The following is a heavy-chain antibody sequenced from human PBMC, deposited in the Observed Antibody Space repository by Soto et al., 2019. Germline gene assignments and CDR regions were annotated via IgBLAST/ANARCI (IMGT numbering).Heavy chain of an antibody. V-gene: IGHV4-59*01. CDR3: ARALGATDAFDI. Sequence: PSETLSLTCTVSGGSISSYYWSWIRQPPGKGLEWIGYIYYSGSTNYNPSLKSRDTISVDTSKNQFSLKLSSVTAADTAVYYCARALGATDAFDIWGQGTMVTVSS. J-gene: IGHJ3*02. CDR1: GGSISSYY. D-gene: IGHD5-12*01. CDR2: IYYSGST.